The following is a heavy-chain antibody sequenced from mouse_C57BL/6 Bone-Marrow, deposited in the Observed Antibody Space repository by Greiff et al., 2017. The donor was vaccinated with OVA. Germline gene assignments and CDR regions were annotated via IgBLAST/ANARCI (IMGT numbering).Heavy chain of an antibody. CDR2: INPNNGGT. Sequence: VQLQQSGPELVKPGASVKISCKASGYTFTDYYMNWVKQSHGKSLEWIGDINPNNGGTSYNQKFKGKATLTVDKSSSTAYMELRSLTSEDSAVYYCARGLQRCAYWGQGTLVTVSA. V-gene: IGHV1-26*01. CDR1: GYTFTDYY. J-gene: IGHJ3*01. CDR3: ARGLQRCAY.